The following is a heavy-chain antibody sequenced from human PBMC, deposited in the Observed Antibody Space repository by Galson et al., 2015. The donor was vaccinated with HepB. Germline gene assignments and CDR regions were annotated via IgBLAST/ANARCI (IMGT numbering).Heavy chain of an antibody. Sequence: CAISGDSVSSNSAAWNWIRQSPSRGLEWLGRTYYRSKWYNDYAVSVKSRITINPDTSKNQFSLQLNSVTPEDTAVYYCAREPNGIFGVGNFDYWGQGTLVTVSS. D-gene: IGHD3-3*01. J-gene: IGHJ4*02. V-gene: IGHV6-1*01. CDR1: GDSVSSNSAA. CDR3: AREPNGIFGVGNFDY. CDR2: TYYRSKWYN.